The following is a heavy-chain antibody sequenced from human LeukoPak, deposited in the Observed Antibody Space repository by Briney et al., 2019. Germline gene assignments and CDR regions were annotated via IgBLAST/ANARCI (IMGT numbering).Heavy chain of an antibody. V-gene: IGHV1-2*02. D-gene: IGHD4-11*01. CDR1: GYTFTGYY. Sequence: ASVKVSCKASGYTFTGYYMHWVRQAPGQGLEWMGWINPNSGGTNYAQKFQGRVTMTRDTSISTAYMELSRLRSDDTAVYYCARSYPYSNYVEVDYWGQGTLVTVSS. CDR3: ARSYPYSNYVEVDY. J-gene: IGHJ4*02. CDR2: INPNSGGT.